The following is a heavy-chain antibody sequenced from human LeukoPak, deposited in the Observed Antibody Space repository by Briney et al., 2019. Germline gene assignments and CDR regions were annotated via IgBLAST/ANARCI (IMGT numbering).Heavy chain of an antibody. CDR1: GYSISSGCQ. CDR3: ARDPRWLTPDCTSTSCYENYFDP. J-gene: IGHJ5*02. V-gene: IGHV4-38-2*02. Sequence: SETLSLTCGVSGYSISSGCQCACSRPPPGKGLEWIGSNYHSGGAHYNPSLKSRVTISVETSKNKFSLNMYSVTAADTAVYYCARDPRWLTPDCTSTSCYENYFDPWGQGTLVTVSS. D-gene: IGHD2-2*01. CDR2: NYHSGGA.